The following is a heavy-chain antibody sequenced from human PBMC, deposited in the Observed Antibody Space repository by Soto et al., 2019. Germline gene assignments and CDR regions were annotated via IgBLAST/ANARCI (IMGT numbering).Heavy chain of an antibody. Sequence: VGSLRLSCAASGFTFSSYAMSWVRQAPGKGLEWVSAISGSGGSTYYADSVKGRFTISRDNSKNTLYLQMNSLRAEDTAVYYCAKETTDIVVVPAAALDYWGQGTLVTVSS. V-gene: IGHV3-23*01. CDR1: GFTFSSYA. CDR3: AKETTDIVVVPAAALDY. J-gene: IGHJ4*02. D-gene: IGHD2-2*01. CDR2: ISGSGGST.